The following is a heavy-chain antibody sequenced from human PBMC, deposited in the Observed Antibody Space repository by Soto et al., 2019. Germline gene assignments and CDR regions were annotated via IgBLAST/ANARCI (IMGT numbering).Heavy chain of an antibody. Sequence: QVQFVESGGGVVQPGTSLRLSCEASGFTFSGFGMHWVRQAPGKGLEWVAVIWYDGSKKYYADCGKGRFTISRDNSKNALYRQMNSLRAEDTAVYYCARGRGGSYGGNSAHFDIWGQGTLVTVSS. J-gene: IGHJ3*02. D-gene: IGHD4-17*01. CDR1: GFTFSGFG. CDR2: IWYDGSKK. V-gene: IGHV3-33*01. CDR3: ARGRGGSYGGNSAHFDI.